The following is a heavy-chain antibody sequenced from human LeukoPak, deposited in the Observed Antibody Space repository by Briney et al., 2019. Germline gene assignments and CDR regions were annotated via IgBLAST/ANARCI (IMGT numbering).Heavy chain of an antibody. V-gene: IGHV3-23*01. Sequence: GGSLRLSCAASGFTFSSHAMSWGRQAPGKGLEWGSAISSSGGSTYYADPVKGRFTISRDNSKNTPSLQMNSLRAEATAVYYCAKSLTYYDILTGYPENWFDPWGQGTLVTVSS. CDR2: ISSSGGST. D-gene: IGHD3-9*01. CDR3: AKSLTYYDILTGYPENWFDP. CDR1: GFTFSSHA. J-gene: IGHJ5*02.